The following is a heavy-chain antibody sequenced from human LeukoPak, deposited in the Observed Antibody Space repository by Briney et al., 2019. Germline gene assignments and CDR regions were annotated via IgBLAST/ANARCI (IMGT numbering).Heavy chain of an antibody. CDR1: GFTFSSYE. V-gene: IGHV3-48*03. CDR3: ARLQWFAYYRDV. CDR2: ISSSGSTI. J-gene: IGHJ6*03. Sequence: GGSLRLSCAASGFTFSSYEMNWVRQAPGKGLEWVSYISSSGSTIYYADSVKGRFTISRDNAKNSLYLQMNSLRAEDTAVYYCARLQWFAYYRDVWVNGTTVTISS. D-gene: IGHD3-10*01.